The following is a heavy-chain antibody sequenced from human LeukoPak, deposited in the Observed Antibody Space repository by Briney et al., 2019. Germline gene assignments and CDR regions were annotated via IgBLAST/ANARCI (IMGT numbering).Heavy chain of an antibody. D-gene: IGHD2-15*01. Sequence: GASVKVSCKASGYTFTSYAMNWVRQAPGQGLEWMGWINPNSGGTNYAQKFQGRVTMTRDSSISTAYMELSRLRSDDTAVYYCARGSFLSYCNDDSCYNNWFDPWGQGTLVTVSS. V-gene: IGHV1-2*02. CDR2: INPNSGGT. J-gene: IGHJ5*02. CDR1: GYTFTSYA. CDR3: ARGSFLSYCNDDSCYNNWFDP.